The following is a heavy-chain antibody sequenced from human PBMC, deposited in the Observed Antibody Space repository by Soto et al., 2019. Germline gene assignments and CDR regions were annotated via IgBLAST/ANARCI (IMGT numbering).Heavy chain of an antibody. D-gene: IGHD5-12*01. Sequence: SVKVSCKASGYTFTGHYIHWVRQATEQGPERTVSIGPASGATRYAQKLQGRVTMIRDISITTVYMELNTLSPDDTAVYYCGGGRSGHILVLYWGRGTPVT. CDR1: GYTFTGHY. J-gene: IGHJ4*02. V-gene: IGHV1-2*02. CDR2: IGPASGAT. CDR3: GGGRSGHILVLY.